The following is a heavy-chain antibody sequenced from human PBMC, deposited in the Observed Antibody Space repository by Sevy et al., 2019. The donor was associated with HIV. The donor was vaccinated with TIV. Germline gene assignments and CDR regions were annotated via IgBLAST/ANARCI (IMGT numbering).Heavy chain of an antibody. V-gene: IGHV3-15*01. J-gene: IGHJ1*01. Sequence: GGSLRLSCAASGFTFSDAWISWVRQAPGKGLEWVGRIKSKTDGGTTDYAAPVKGRFTISRDDSKNTLYLQMNSLKTEDTAVYYCTTDHSSGWSEYFQHWGQGTLVTVSS. CDR1: GFTFSDAW. D-gene: IGHD6-19*01. CDR2: IKSKTDGGTT. CDR3: TTDHSSGWSEYFQH.